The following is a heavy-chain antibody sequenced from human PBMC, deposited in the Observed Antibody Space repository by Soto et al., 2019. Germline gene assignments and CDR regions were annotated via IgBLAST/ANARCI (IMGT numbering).Heavy chain of an antibody. CDR3: ARGSTVAAILFDY. V-gene: IGHV4-31*03. D-gene: IGHD2-15*01. J-gene: IGHJ4*02. Sequence: QVQLQESGPGLVKPSQTLSLTCTVSGDSISSGGYYWSWIRQHPGKGLEWIGYIYYSGSTYYNPSRKSRVIISVGTSKNQFSLKLSSVTAADTAVYYCARGSTVAAILFDYWGQGTLVTVSS. CDR2: IYYSGST. CDR1: GDSISSGGYY.